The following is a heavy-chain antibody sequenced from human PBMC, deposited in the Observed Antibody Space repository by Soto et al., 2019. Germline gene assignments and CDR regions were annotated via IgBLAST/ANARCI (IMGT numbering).Heavy chain of an antibody. J-gene: IGHJ6*02. V-gene: IGHV3-30*18. CDR3: AKDKGQGYSGYEPQEYYYGMDV. Sequence: QVQLVESGGGVVQPGRSLRLSCAASGFTFSSYGMHWVRQAPGKGLEWVAVISYDGSNKYYADSVKGRFTISRDNSKNTLYLQMNSLRAEDTAVYYCAKDKGQGYSGYEPQEYYYGMDVWGQGTTVTVSS. CDR2: ISYDGSNK. CDR1: GFTFSSYG. D-gene: IGHD5-12*01.